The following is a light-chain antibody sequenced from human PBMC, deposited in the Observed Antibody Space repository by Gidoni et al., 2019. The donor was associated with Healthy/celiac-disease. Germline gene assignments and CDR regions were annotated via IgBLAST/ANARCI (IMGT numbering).Light chain of an antibody. J-gene: IGKJ1*01. CDR1: QSISSY. Sequence: IQLTQSPSSLSASVVDRVTITCRASQSISSYLNWYQQKPGKAPKLLIYDASSLQSGVPSRFSGSGSGTDFTLTISSLQPEDCATYYCQQSYSTPRTFGQXTKVEIK. CDR2: DAS. V-gene: IGKV1-39*01. CDR3: QQSYSTPRT.